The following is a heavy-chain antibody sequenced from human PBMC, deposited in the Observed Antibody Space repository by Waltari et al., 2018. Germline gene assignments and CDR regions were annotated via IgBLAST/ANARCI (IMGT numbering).Heavy chain of an antibody. D-gene: IGHD2-21*01. CDR2: ISGSGEST. CDR3: AKGMNMVITHSYFDC. CDR1: GFPFTNYA. Sequence: EVQLLESGGGLVQPGGSLRLSCEASGFPFTNYAMNWVRQAPGKGTEWVSAISGSGESTYYADSVKGRFSISRDNPKNTLYLQMSSLRAEDTAVYYCAKGMNMVITHSYFDCWGQGILVTVSS. V-gene: IGHV3-23*01. J-gene: IGHJ4*02.